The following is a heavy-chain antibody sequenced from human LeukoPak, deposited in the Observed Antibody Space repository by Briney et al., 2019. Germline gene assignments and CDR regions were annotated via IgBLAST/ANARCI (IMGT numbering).Heavy chain of an antibody. V-gene: IGHV4-59*01. CDR1: GASLSRYY. CDR3: ARGYSSSWYGSRIFDY. CDR2: MIHSGDT. D-gene: IGHD6-13*01. Sequence: PSETLTLTCTVSGASLSRYYWSWIRQPPGKGLEWIGHMIHSGDTNYNPSLKSRITISLDTSKNQLSLKVSSVTAADTAVYYCARGYSSSWYGSRIFDYWGQGTLVTVSS. J-gene: IGHJ4*02.